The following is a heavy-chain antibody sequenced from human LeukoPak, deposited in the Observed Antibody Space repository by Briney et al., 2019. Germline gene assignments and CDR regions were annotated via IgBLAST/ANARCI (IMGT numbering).Heavy chain of an antibody. V-gene: IGHV1-24*01. CDR1: RFSLSDLS. CDR3: ATLHDPPPVYHYHYHGMDV. Sequence: ASVKVSCKVSRFSLSDLSMNWVRQAPGKGLEWMGGFDPEDGELFYAQKFQGRVTMAGDTSTDTVYMELSSLTSEDTAVYYCATLHDPPPVYHYHYHGMDVWGQGTTVIVSS. D-gene: IGHD1-1*01. J-gene: IGHJ6*02. CDR2: FDPEDGEL.